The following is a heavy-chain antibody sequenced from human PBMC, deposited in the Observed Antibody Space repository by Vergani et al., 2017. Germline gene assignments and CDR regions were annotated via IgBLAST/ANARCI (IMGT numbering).Heavy chain of an antibody. V-gene: IGHV4-59*01. Sequence: QVQLQESGPGLVKPSETLSLTCTVSGGSISSYYWSWIRQPPGKGLEWIGYIYYSGSTNYNPSLKSRVTISVDTSKNQFSLELSSVTAADTAVYYCARESDPDCMDVWGQGTTVTVSS. J-gene: IGHJ6*02. CDR3: ARESDPDCMDV. CDR1: GGSISSYY. CDR2: IYYSGST. D-gene: IGHD1-14*01.